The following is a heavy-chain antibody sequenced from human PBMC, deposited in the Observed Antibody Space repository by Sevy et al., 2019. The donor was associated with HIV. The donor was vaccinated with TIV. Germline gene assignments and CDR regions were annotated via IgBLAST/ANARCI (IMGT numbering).Heavy chain of an antibody. Sequence: KISCKSSGDSFSGYTIIWVRQAPGQGLEWMGGIIPISGPAGPTNSAQNFQDRATITADISIHTAYMELSSLRSEDTALYFCARASSCGGDCYYLQYWGQGTLVTVSS. CDR3: ARASSCGGDCYYLQY. CDR1: GDSFSGYT. D-gene: IGHD2-21*02. J-gene: IGHJ1*01. V-gene: IGHV1-69*06. CDR2: IIPISGPAGPT.